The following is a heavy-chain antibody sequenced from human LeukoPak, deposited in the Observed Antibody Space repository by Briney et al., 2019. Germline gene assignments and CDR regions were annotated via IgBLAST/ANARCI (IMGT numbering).Heavy chain of an antibody. CDR3: TRDVGHSALAN. J-gene: IGHJ4*02. V-gene: IGHV3-33*01. Sequence: HPGGSLRLSCEASGFSFSTYVVHWVRQAPGKGLEWVGVIWYDGSIQYYADSVKGRFTMSRDNSKNTLYLHMNSLRAEDTAVYYCTRDVGHSALANWGQGVLVTVSS. CDR2: IWYDGSIQ. D-gene: IGHD5-18*01. CDR1: GFSFSTYV.